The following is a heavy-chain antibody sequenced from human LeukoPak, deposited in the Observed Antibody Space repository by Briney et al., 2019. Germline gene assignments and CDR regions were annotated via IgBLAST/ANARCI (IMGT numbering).Heavy chain of an antibody. Sequence: PSGTLSLTCAVSGGSISSSNWWCWGRQPPGKGLEWIGEIYHSGSTNYNPSLKSRVTISVDKSKNQFSLKLSSVTAADTAVYYCARTEAAAGRGPPDYWGQGTLVTVSS. CDR1: GGSISSSNW. J-gene: IGHJ4*02. CDR3: ARTEAAAGRGPPDY. CDR2: IYHSGST. V-gene: IGHV4-4*02. D-gene: IGHD6-13*01.